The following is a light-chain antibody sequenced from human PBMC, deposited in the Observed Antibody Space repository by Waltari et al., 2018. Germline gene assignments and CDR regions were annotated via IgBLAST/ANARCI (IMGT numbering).Light chain of an antibody. CDR2: DDS. J-gene: IGLJ2*01. Sequence: SYLLTQPPSVSVAPGQTARITCGGDRIGSTSVHWYQQKPGQAPVLVVFDDSDRPSGISERFSGSISGPTATLTISRVEAGDEADYYCQVWESSVVFGGGTKLTVL. CDR3: QVWESSVV. CDR1: RIGSTS. V-gene: IGLV3-21*02.